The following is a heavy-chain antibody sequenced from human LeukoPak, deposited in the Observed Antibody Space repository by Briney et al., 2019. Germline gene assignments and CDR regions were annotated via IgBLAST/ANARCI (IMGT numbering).Heavy chain of an antibody. CDR2: IIPILGIA. CDR3: ARFVEMGTIRNPRGSWFDP. CDR1: GCTFSSYA. D-gene: IGHD5-24*01. J-gene: IGHJ5*01. Sequence: SVKVSCKASGCTFSSYAISWVRQAPGQGLEWMGRIIPILGIANYAQKFQGRVTITADKSTTTAYMELSSLRSEDTAVYYCARFVEMGTIRNPRGSWFDPWGQGTLVTVSS. V-gene: IGHV1-69*04.